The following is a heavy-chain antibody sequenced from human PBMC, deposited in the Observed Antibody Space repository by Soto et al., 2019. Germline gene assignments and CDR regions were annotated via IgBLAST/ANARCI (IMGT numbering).Heavy chain of an antibody. J-gene: IGHJ5*02. CDR3: ARGGGTILAPLP. Sequence: QVQLVQSGAEVKKPGASVKVSCKASGYTFTGYFMHWVRQAPGQGLEWMGWTNSNSGATKYAPKFQGRVTLSRDTSISTAYMELSGLRSDDTAVYYCARGGGTILAPLPWGQGTLVTVSS. CDR1: GYTFTGYF. CDR2: TNSNSGAT. V-gene: IGHV1-2*02. D-gene: IGHD3-3*01.